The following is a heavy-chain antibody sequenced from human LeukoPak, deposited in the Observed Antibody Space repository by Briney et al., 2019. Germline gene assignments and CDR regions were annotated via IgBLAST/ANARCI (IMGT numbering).Heavy chain of an antibody. CDR1: GGSFSGYY. V-gene: IGHV4-34*01. Sequence: SETLSLTCAVYGGSFSGYYWSWIRQPPGKGLEWIGEINHSGSTNYNPSLKSRVTISVDTSKNQFSLKLSSVTAADTAVYYCARGRGIVGATTDANWFDPWGQEPWSPSPQ. CDR3: ARGRGIVGATTDANWFDP. CDR2: INHSGST. J-gene: IGHJ5*02. D-gene: IGHD1-26*01.